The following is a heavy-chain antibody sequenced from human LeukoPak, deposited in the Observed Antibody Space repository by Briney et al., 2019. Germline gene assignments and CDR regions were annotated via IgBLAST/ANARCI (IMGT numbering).Heavy chain of an antibody. D-gene: IGHD3-16*01. CDR2: ISSSGSTI. V-gene: IGHV3-48*03. CDR1: GFTFSSYE. Sequence: GGSLRLSCAASGFTFSSYEMNWVRQAPGKGLEWVSYISSSGSTIYYADSVKGRFTISRDNAKNSLYLQMNSLRAEDTAVYYCAGGSAGKPSYYWGQGTLVTVSS. CDR3: AGGSAGKPSYY. J-gene: IGHJ4*02.